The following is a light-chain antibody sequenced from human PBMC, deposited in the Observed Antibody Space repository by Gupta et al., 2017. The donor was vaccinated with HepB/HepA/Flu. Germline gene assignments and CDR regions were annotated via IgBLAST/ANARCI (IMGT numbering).Light chain of an antibody. J-gene: IGLJ2*01. CDR3: CSYTTSDSLI. V-gene: IGLV2-18*02. Sequence: SALTQPPSVSGSPGQSVTISCTGTSSDVGFYNHVSWYQQPPGTAPKLMIYGVNNRPSGVPDRFSGSKSGNTASLTISGLQAEDEADYYCCSYTTSDSLIFGGGTKLTVL. CDR1: SSDVGFYNH. CDR2: GVN.